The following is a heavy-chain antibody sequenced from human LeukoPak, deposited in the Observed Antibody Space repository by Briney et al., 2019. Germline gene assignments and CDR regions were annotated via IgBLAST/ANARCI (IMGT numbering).Heavy chain of an antibody. D-gene: IGHD6-19*01. Sequence: ASVKVSCKASGYTFTGYSMHWVRQAPGQGLEWMRWINPNSGGTNYAQKFQGRVTMTRDTSISTAYMELSRLRSDDTAVYYCARTARRAVAVPPALFYWGQGTLVTVSS. CDR3: ARTARRAVAVPPALFY. J-gene: IGHJ4*02. CDR2: INPNSGGT. V-gene: IGHV1-2*02. CDR1: GYTFTGYS.